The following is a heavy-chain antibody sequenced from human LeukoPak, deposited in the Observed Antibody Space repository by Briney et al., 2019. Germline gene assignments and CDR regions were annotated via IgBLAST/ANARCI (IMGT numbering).Heavy chain of an antibody. V-gene: IGHV3-7*03. CDR1: GFALSSHW. J-gene: IGHJ6*02. CDR2: VNRDGSET. Sequence: PGGSLRLSCAASGFALSSHWMIWVRQVPGRGPEWVANVNRDGSETYYLDSVKGRFTISKDNAKNSLYLQMNSLRAEDTALYHCARKNGMDVWGQGTTVIVSS. CDR3: ARKNGMDV.